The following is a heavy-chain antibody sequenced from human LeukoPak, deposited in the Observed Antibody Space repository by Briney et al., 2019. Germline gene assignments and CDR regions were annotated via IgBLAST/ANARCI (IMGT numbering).Heavy chain of an antibody. CDR1: GFTFSSYS. CDR2: ISSSSSYI. V-gene: IGHV3-21*01. CDR3: ARDMVRGVISPYYYYGMDV. J-gene: IGHJ6*02. D-gene: IGHD3-10*01. Sequence: GGSLSLSCAASGFTFSSYSMNWVRQAPGKGLEWVSSISSSSSYIYYADSVKGRFTISRDNAKNSLYLQMNSLRAEDTAVYYCARDMVRGVISPYYYYGMDVWGQGTTVTVSS.